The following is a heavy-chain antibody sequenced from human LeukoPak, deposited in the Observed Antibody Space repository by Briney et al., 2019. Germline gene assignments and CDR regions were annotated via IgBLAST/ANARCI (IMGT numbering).Heavy chain of an antibody. J-gene: IGHJ4*02. CDR1: GGTFSSYA. CDR2: IIPIFGTA. V-gene: IGHV1-69*13. CDR3: ARDHCSGGSCFYSRDFDY. Sequence: ASVKVSCKASGGTFSSYAISWVRQAPGQGLEWMGGIIPIFGTANYAQKFQGRVTITADESTSTAYMELSSLRSEDTAVYYCARDHCSGGSCFYSRDFDYWGQGTLVTVSS. D-gene: IGHD2-15*01.